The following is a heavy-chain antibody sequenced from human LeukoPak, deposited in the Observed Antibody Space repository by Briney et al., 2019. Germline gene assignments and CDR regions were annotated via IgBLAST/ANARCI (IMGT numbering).Heavy chain of an antibody. CDR1: GYTFTSYA. J-gene: IGHJ4*02. V-gene: IGHV1-3*01. CDR2: INAGNGNT. Sequence: ASVKVSCKASGYTFTSYAMHWVRQAPGQRLEWMGWINAGNGNTKYSQKFQGRVTITRDTSASTAYMELSSLRSEDTAVYYCARPQKLYYYDSSGYYLTFDYWGQGPLFTVSS. D-gene: IGHD3-22*01. CDR3: ARPQKLYYYDSSGYYLTFDY.